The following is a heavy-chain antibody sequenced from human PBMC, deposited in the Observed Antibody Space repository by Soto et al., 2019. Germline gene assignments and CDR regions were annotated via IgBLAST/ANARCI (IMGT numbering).Heavy chain of an antibody. Sequence: EVQLVESGGGLVKPGGSLRLSCAASGFTFSSYSMNCVRQAPGKGLEWVSSISSSSSYIYYADSVKGRFTISRDNAKNSLYLQMNSLRAEDTAVYYCARGEPGWFDPWGQGTLVTVSS. CDR1: GFTFSSYS. CDR2: ISSSSSYI. V-gene: IGHV3-21*01. J-gene: IGHJ5*02. CDR3: ARGEPGWFDP.